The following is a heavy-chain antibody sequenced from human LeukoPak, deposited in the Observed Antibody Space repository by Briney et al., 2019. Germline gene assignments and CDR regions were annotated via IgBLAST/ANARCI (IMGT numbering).Heavy chain of an antibody. D-gene: IGHD6-19*01. Sequence: GGSLRLSCVASGFNFDVYGMAWVRQAPGKGLEWASAITWDGASTHYADSVKGRFTISRDNPKTSLYLQMNSLRGEDTAFYYCARSNSGGWDFDYWGQGTLVTVSS. J-gene: IGHJ4*02. V-gene: IGHV3-20*04. CDR3: ARSNSGGWDFDY. CDR2: ITWDGAST. CDR1: GFNFDVYG.